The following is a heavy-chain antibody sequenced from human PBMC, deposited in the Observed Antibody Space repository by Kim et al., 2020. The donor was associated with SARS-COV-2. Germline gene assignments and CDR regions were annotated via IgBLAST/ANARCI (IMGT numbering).Heavy chain of an antibody. J-gene: IGHJ6*02. D-gene: IGHD3-10*01. V-gene: IGHV5-10-1*01. CDR2: IDPSDSYT. CDR1: GYSFTSYW. CDR3: ATQRITMVRGVYYYYYGMDV. Sequence: GESLKISCKGSGYSFTSYWISWVRQMHGKGLEWMGRIDPSDSYTNYSPSFQGHVTISADKSISTAYLQWSSLKASDTAMYYCATQRITMVRGVYYYYYGMDVWGQGTTVTVSS.